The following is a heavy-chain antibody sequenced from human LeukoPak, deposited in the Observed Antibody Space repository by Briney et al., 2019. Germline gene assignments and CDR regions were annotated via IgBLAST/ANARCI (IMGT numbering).Heavy chain of an antibody. Sequence: PGGSLRLSCAASGFTFSNAWMSWVRQAPGKGLEWVGRIKSKTDGGTTDYAAPVKGRFTISRDDSKNTLYLQMNSLKTEDTAVYYCTTDTLGSNWGISYYYGMDVWGQGTTVTVSS. CDR3: TTDTLGSNWGISYYYGMDV. D-gene: IGHD3-10*01. J-gene: IGHJ6*02. CDR2: IKSKTDGGTT. V-gene: IGHV3-15*01. CDR1: GFTFSNAW.